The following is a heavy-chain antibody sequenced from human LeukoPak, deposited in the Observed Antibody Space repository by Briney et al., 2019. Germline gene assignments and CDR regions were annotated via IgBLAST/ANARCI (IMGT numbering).Heavy chain of an antibody. CDR1: GFTFSTYS. V-gene: IGHV3-21*01. Sequence: GRSLTLSCATPGFTFSTYSMNSVRQAPRKGMEWVSPISSSGSYIYCADSVKGRFTISRDNAKNSLSLQMSSLRAEATAIYYCARPALPGYYFYGMDIWGQGTTVTVSS. J-gene: IGHJ6*02. CDR3: ARPALPGYYFYGMDI. D-gene: IGHD2-2*01. CDR2: ISSSGSYI.